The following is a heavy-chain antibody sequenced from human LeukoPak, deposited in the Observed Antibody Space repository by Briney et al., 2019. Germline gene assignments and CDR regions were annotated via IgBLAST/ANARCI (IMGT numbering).Heavy chain of an antibody. CDR1: GYSFTTYW. D-gene: IGHD2-8*01. Sequence: GESLKISCRASGYSFTTYWIGWVRQMPGRGLEWMGIIYPGDSDTRYSPSFKGQVTISADKSISTAYLQWSSLKASDTAMYYCAKMYSTSPGSFDYWGQGTLVTVSS. V-gene: IGHV5-51*01. CDR2: IYPGDSDT. J-gene: IGHJ4*02. CDR3: AKMYSTSPGSFDY.